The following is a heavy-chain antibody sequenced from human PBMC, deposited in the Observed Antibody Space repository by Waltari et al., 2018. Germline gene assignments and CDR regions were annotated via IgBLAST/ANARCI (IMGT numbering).Heavy chain of an antibody. CDR2: ISGSGGST. CDR3: ARRGRIGWLQFTHDYNYSYMDV. CDR1: GFSFSTYA. Sequence: EVQLLESGGGLVQPGGSLRLSCIVSGFSFSTYAMTWVRQAPGKGLEWVSGISGSGGSTYYAASVKGRFNISRDDSKNTVYLEMNSLRAEDTAVYYCARRGRIGWLQFTHDYNYSYMDVWGKGTTVTISS. V-gene: IGHV3-23*01. J-gene: IGHJ6*03. D-gene: IGHD5-12*01.